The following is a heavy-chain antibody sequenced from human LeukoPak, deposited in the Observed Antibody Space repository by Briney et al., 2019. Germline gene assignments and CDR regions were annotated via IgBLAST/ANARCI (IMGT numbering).Heavy chain of an antibody. V-gene: IGHV3-9*01. CDR1: GFTFDDYA. Sequence: GRSLRLSCAASGFTFDDYAMHWVRQAPGKGLEWVSGISWNSGSIGYADSVKGRFTISRDNAKNSLYLQMNSLRAEDTALYYCAKVGGPNKQDIVVVPAAMRADYYYYYIDVWGKGTTVTVSS. D-gene: IGHD2-2*01. CDR3: AKVGGPNKQDIVVVPAAMRADYYYYYIDV. CDR2: ISWNSGSI. J-gene: IGHJ6*03.